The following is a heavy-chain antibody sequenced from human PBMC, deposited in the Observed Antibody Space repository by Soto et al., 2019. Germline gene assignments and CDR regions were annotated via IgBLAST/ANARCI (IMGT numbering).Heavy chain of an antibody. CDR2: IYYSGST. CDR3: ARDNAATNAFDI. V-gene: IGHV4-59*12. CDR1: GGSISSYY. Sequence: LSLTCTVSGGSISSYYWSWIRQPPGKGLEWIGYIYYSGSTYYNPSLKSRVTISVDRSKNQFSLKLSSVTAADTAMYYCARDNAATNAFDIWGQGTMVTVSS. J-gene: IGHJ3*02. D-gene: IGHD1-26*01.